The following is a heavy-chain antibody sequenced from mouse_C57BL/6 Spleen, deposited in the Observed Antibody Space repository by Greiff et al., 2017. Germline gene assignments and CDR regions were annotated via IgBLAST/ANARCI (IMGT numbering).Heavy chain of an antibody. Sequence: QVQLQQSGPELVKPGASVKISCKASGYAFSSSWMNWVKRRPGKGLEWIGRIYPGDGDTNYNGKFKGKATLTADKSSSTAYMQLSSLTSEDSAVYFCAREEEKNGYPFAYWGQGTLVTVSA. CDR1: GYAFSSSW. J-gene: IGHJ3*01. D-gene: IGHD2-2*01. V-gene: IGHV1-82*01. CDR2: IYPGDGDT. CDR3: AREEEKNGYPFAY.